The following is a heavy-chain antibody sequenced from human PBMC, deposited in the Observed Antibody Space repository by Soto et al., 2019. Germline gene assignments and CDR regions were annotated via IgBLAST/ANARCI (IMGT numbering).Heavy chain of an antibody. V-gene: IGHV3-73*01. CDR1: GFTFSGSA. Sequence: GGSLRLYCAASGFTFSGSAMHWVRQASGKGLEWVGRIRSKANSYATAYAASVKGRFTISRDDSKNTAYLQMNSLKTEDTAVYYCTRIDSGSYYWGQGTLVTVSS. CDR2: IRSKANSYAT. CDR3: TRIDSGSYY. J-gene: IGHJ4*02. D-gene: IGHD1-26*01.